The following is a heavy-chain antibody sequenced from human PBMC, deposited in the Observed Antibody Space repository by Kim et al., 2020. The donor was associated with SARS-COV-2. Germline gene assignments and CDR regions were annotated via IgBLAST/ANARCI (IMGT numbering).Heavy chain of an antibody. CDR3: ARDMGKDSSGYFDY. D-gene: IGHD3-22*01. J-gene: IGHJ4*02. Sequence: ADPAKGRFTISRDNSKNTLYLQMNSLRAEDTAVYYCARDMGKDSSGYFDYWGQGTLVTVSS. V-gene: IGHV3-30*07.